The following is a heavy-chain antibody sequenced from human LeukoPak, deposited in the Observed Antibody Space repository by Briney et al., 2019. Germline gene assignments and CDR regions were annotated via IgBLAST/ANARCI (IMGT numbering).Heavy chain of an antibody. Sequence: GGSLRLSCAASGFTFSSYEMNWVRQAPGKGLEWVSYISSSGSTIYYADSVKGRYTISRDNAKDSLYLQMNSLRAEDTAVYYCARTLSAYYYDSSDAFDIWGQGTMVTVSS. D-gene: IGHD3-22*01. CDR3: ARTLSAYYYDSSDAFDI. CDR2: ISSSGSTI. CDR1: GFTFSSYE. V-gene: IGHV3-48*03. J-gene: IGHJ3*02.